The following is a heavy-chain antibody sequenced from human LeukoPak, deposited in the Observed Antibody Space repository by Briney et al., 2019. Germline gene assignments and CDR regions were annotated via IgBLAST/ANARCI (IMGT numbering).Heavy chain of an antibody. CDR3: ARVRRGGNSGSYPLDY. Sequence: ASVKVSSKASGYTFTGYYMHWVRQAPGQGLEWMGWINPNSGGTNYAQKFQGRVTMTRDTSISTAYMELSRLRSDDTAVYYCARVRRGGNSGSYPLDYWGQGTLVTVSS. CDR2: INPNSGGT. V-gene: IGHV1-2*02. J-gene: IGHJ4*02. D-gene: IGHD1-26*01. CDR1: GYTFTGYY.